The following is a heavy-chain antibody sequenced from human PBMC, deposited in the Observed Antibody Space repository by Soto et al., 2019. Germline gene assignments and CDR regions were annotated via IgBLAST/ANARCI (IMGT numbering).Heavy chain of an antibody. Sequence: SETLSLTCAVYGGSFSGYYWSWIRQPPGKGLEWIGEINHSGSTNYNPSLKSRVTTSVDTSKNQFSLKLSSVTAADTAVYYCARGSRDGYNSHFDYWGQGTLVTVSS. J-gene: IGHJ4*02. CDR2: INHSGST. CDR1: GGSFSGYY. CDR3: ARGSRDGYNSHFDY. V-gene: IGHV4-34*01. D-gene: IGHD5-12*01.